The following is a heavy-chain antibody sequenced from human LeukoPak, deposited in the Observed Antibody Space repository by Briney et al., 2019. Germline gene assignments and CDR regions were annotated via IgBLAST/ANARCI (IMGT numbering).Heavy chain of an antibody. CDR2: INPNSGGT. J-gene: IGHJ5*02. Sequence: ASVKVSCKASGYTFTGYYMHWVRQAPGQGLEWMGRINPNSGGTNYAQKFQGRVTMTRDTSISTAYMELSRLRSDDTAVYYCARGSGSHYRWFDPWGQGTLVTVSS. D-gene: IGHD1-26*01. CDR3: ARGSGSHYRWFDP. CDR1: GYTFTGYY. V-gene: IGHV1-2*06.